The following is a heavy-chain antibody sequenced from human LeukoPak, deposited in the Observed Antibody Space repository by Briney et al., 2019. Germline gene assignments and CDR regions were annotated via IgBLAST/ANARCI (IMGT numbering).Heavy chain of an antibody. CDR2: VFYSGST. Sequence: SETLSLTCTVSGGSISSGGYYWSWIRQPPGKGLEWIGYVFYSGSTNYNPSLQSRVTISVDTSKNQFSLKLSSVTAADTAVYYCAKRLLRSLGDYGMDVWGQGTTVTVSS. CDR3: AKRLLRSLGDYGMDV. D-gene: IGHD3-22*01. J-gene: IGHJ6*02. V-gene: IGHV4-61*08. CDR1: GGSISSGGYY.